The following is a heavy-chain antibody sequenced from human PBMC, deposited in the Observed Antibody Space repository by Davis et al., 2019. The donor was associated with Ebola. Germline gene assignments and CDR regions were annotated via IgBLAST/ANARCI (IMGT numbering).Heavy chain of an antibody. CDR1: GVSITSHY. CDR2: IHYTGTT. Sequence: PSETLSLTCSVSGVSITSHYWNWIRQPPGKGLEWIGYIHYTGTTTFNPSLRGRLPMSVDTSKNQFSLNLTSVTTADTAVYYCARGLKEEGFFQSWGQGSLVTVSS. D-gene: IGHD2-21*01. CDR3: ARGLKEEGFFQS. J-gene: IGHJ4*02. V-gene: IGHV4-59*08.